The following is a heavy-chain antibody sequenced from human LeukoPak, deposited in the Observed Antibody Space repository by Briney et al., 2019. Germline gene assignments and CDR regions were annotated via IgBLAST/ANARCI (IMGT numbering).Heavy chain of an antibody. V-gene: IGHV3-23*01. CDR1: GFTFSSYA. CDR2: ISGSAGDT. Sequence: GGSLRLSCAASGFTFSSYAMSWVRQAPGKGLEWVAAISGSAGDTWYADSVKGRFTISRDNSKNSLYLQMNSLRAEDTAVYYCARYGLSSGIDYWGQGTLVTVSS. D-gene: IGHD3-10*01. J-gene: IGHJ4*02. CDR3: ARYGLSSGIDY.